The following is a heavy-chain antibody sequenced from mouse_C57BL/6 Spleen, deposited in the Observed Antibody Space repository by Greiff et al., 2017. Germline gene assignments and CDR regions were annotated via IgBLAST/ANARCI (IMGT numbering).Heavy chain of an antibody. CDR2: ISYDGSN. V-gene: IGHV3-6*01. CDR3: AREGVHGNSYFDY. CDR1: GYSITSGYY. J-gene: IGHJ2*01. Sequence: EVQLQESGPGLVKPSQSLSLTCSVTGYSITSGYYWNWIRQFPGNKLEWMGYISYDGSNNYNPSLKNRISITRDTSKNQFFLKLNSVTTEDTATYYCAREGVHGNSYFDYWGQGTTLTVSS. D-gene: IGHD2-1*01.